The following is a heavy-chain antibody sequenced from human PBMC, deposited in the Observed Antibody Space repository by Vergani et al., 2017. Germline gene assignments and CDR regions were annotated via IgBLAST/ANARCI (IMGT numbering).Heavy chain of an antibody. CDR2: IKQDGSEK. J-gene: IGHJ6*03. CDR3: ARDPHYGDYADFYYMDV. D-gene: IGHD4-17*01. V-gene: IGHV3-7*01. CDR1: GFTFSSYW. Sequence: EVQLVESGGGLVQPGGSLRLSCAASGFTFSSYWMSWVRQAPGKGLEWVANIKQDGSEKYYVDSVKGRFPISRDNAKNSLYLQMNSLRAEDTAVYYCARDPHYGDYADFYYMDVWGKGTTVTVSS.